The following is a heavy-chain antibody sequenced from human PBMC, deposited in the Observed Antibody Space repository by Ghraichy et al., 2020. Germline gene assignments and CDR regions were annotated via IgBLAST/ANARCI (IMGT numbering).Heavy chain of an antibody. CDR2: VSYNGDT. D-gene: IGHD6-13*01. CDR1: GGSLTTYF. V-gene: IGHV4-59*01. CDR3: VRETALSAAGYYYRQSMDV. J-gene: IGHJ6*03. Sequence: SETLSLTCTFSGGSLTTYFWNWIRQAPGKGLEWVGYVSYNGDTKYNPSLKSRVTISIDTSKNQFSLKLNSVTAADTAVYFCVRETALSAAGYYYRQSMDVWARGTTVTVSS.